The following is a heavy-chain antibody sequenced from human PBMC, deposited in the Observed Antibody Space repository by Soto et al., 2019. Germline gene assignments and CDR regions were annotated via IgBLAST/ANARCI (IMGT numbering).Heavy chain of an antibody. Sequence: PSETLSLTCAVSGYSISSGYYWGWIRQPPGKGLEWVSAISGSGGSTYYADSVKGRFTISRDNSKNTLYLQMNSLRAEDTAVYYCAKDLNRYSETPFDYWGQGTLVTVSS. J-gene: IGHJ4*02. CDR2: ISGSGGST. D-gene: IGHD6-13*01. CDR1: GYSISSGYY. V-gene: IGHV3-23*01. CDR3: AKDLNRYSETPFDY.